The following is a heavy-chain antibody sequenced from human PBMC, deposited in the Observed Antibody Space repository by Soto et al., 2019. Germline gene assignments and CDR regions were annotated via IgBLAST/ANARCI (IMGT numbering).Heavy chain of an antibody. D-gene: IGHD5-12*01. Sequence: KVSCKASGYTSIKYGISWVRQMPGKGLEWMGKIDPSDSYTNYSPSFQGHVTISADKSISTAYLQWSSLKASDTAMYYCARLRTLSGMDVWGQGTTVTVSS. V-gene: IGHV5-10-1*01. J-gene: IGHJ6*02. CDR2: IDPSDSYT. CDR3: ARLRTLSGMDV. CDR1: GYTSIKYG.